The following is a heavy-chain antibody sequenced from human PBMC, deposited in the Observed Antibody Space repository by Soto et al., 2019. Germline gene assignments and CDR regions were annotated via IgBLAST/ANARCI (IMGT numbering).Heavy chain of an antibody. J-gene: IGHJ6*02. CDR2: TYYRSKWYN. V-gene: IGHV6-1*01. Sequence: SQTLSLTCAISGDSVSSNSAAWNWIRQSPSRGLEWLGRTYYRSKWYNDYAVSVKSRITINPDTSKNQFSLQLNSVTPEDTAVYYCARDVLLWFGEYNYYYYGMDVWGQGTTVTVSS. D-gene: IGHD3-10*01. CDR3: ARDVLLWFGEYNYYYYGMDV. CDR1: GDSVSSNSAA.